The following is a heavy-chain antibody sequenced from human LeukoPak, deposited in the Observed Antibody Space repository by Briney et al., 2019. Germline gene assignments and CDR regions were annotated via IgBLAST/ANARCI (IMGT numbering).Heavy chain of an antibody. D-gene: IGHD3-16*01. CDR2: ISGSGGST. V-gene: IGHV3-23*01. CDR3: AKSVLSPFDY. Sequence: GGTLRLSCAASGFTFSSYGMSWVRQAPGKVLEWVSAISGSGGSTYCADSVKGRFTISRDNSKNTLYLQMNSLRAEDTAVYYCAKSVLSPFDYWGQGTLVTVSS. CDR1: GFTFSSYG. J-gene: IGHJ4*02.